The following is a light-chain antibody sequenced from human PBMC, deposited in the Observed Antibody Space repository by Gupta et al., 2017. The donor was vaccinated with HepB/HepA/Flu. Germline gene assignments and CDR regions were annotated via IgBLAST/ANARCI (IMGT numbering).Light chain of an antibody. CDR1: QSVSSY. CDR3: HRRSDWGRT. V-gene: IGKV3-11*01. CDR2: DAS. J-gene: IGKJ1*01. Sequence: EIVLTQSPATLSLSPGERATLSCRASQSVSSYLAWYQQKPGQAPRLLIYDASNRATGIPARFSGSGSGTDFTLTISSLEPEDFAVYYCHRRSDWGRTFGQGTKVEIK.